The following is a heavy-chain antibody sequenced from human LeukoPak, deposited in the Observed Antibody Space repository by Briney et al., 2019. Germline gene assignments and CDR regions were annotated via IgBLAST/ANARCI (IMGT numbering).Heavy chain of an antibody. CDR2: ISYDGSNK. Sequence: GFSLTLPCAASGFSVRSCSMLWLRQPPAKGLAWVAVISYDGSNKYYADSVKGRFTISRDNSKNTLYLQMNSLRAEDTAVYYCARDPYSSGYIDYWGQGTLVTVSS. J-gene: IGHJ4*02. CDR1: GFSVRSCS. D-gene: IGHD3-22*01. V-gene: IGHV3-30-3*01. CDR3: ARDPYSSGYIDY.